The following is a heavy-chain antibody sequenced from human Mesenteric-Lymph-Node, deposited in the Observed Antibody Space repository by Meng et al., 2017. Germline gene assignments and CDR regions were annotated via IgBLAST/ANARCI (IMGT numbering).Heavy chain of an antibody. CDR1: GGSISSNGYY. D-gene: IGHD3-10*01. CDR2: IYHSGST. Sequence: QLPLQEPGPGLVKPSETLSLTCTVSGGSISSNGYYWDWVRQPPGKGLEWIGAIYHSGSTSYNPSLQSRVTMFVDTSKNQFSLKLSSVTAADTAVYYCARGPYGSGIWYFDYWGQGTLVTVSS. J-gene: IGHJ4*02. CDR3: ARGPYGSGIWYFDY. V-gene: IGHV4-39*07.